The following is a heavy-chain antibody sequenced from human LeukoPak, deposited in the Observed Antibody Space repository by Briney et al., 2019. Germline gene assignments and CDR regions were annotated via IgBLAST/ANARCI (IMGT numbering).Heavy chain of an antibody. D-gene: IGHD3-22*01. CDR2: ISHSGNT. V-gene: IGHV4-31*03. CDR1: GVSISSAPYY. CDR3: AREGYYYDSSGPIDY. J-gene: IGHJ4*02. Sequence: SETLSLTCTVSGVSISSAPYYWSWIRQRPGKGLEWMGYISHSGNTYYNPSLKSRLNISADTSRNQFSLKLRSVTAADTALYFCAREGYYYDSSGPIDYWGQGTRVTVSS.